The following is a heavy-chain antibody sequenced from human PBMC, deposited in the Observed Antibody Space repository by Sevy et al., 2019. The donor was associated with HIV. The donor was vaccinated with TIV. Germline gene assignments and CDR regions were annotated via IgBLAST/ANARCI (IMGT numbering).Heavy chain of an antibody. Sequence: ALVKVSCKASGYTFTSYYMHWVRQAPGQGLEWMGVINPSGDGTTYAQKFQGRITLTRDTSTSTIYMELTSLRSEDTAVYYCARPAGNYEDFFDYWGQGTLVTVSS. J-gene: IGHJ4*02. CDR3: ARPAGNYEDFFDY. CDR2: INPSGDGT. CDR1: GYTFTSYY. V-gene: IGHV1-46*03. D-gene: IGHD3-3*01.